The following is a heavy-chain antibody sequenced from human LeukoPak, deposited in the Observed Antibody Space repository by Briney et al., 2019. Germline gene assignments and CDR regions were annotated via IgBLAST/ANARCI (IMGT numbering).Heavy chain of an antibody. CDR2: INHTGST. D-gene: IGHD3-16*02. CDR1: GGSFSGYY. Sequence: SETLSPTCAVYGGSFSGYYWNWIRQPPGKGLEWIGQINHTGSTNYNPSLKSRVTISVDTSKNQFSLKLSSVTAADTAVYYCARGGTTYVWGSYRYTFDYWGQGTLVTVSS. J-gene: IGHJ4*02. CDR3: ARGGTTYVWGSYRYTFDY. V-gene: IGHV4-34*01.